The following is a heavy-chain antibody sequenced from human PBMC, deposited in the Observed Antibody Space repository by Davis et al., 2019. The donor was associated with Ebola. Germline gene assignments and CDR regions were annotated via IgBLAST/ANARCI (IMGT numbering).Heavy chain of an antibody. CDR1: GFTFSSYS. D-gene: IGHD3-9*01. CDR2: ISSSGSTI. V-gene: IGHV3-48*04. CDR3: ARARGFDLGFDY. Sequence: GGSLRLSCAASGFTFSSYSMNWVRQAPGKGLEWVSYISSSGSTIYYADSVKGRFTISRDNAKNSLYLQMNSLRAEDTAVYYCARARGFDLGFDYWGQGTLVTVSS. J-gene: IGHJ4*02.